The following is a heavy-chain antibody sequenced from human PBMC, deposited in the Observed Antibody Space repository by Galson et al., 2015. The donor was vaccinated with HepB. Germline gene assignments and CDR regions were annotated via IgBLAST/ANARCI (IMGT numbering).Heavy chain of an antibody. Sequence: CAISGDSVSSNSAAWNRIRQSPSRGLEWLGRTYYRSKWYNDYAVSVKSRITINPDTSKNQFSLQLNSVTPEDTAVYYCARVDITMVQGAPDAFDIWGQGTMVTVSS. CDR2: TYYRSKWYN. CDR3: ARVDITMVQGAPDAFDI. D-gene: IGHD3-10*01. CDR1: GDSVSSNSAA. J-gene: IGHJ3*02. V-gene: IGHV6-1*01.